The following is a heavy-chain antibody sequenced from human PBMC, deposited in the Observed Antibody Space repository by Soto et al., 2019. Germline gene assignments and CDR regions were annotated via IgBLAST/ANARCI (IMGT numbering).Heavy chain of an antibody. Sequence: GGSLRLSCAASGFTFSSYSMNWVRQAPGKGLEWVSYISSSSSTIYYADSVKGRFTISRDNSKNTLYLQMNSLRAEDTAVYYCARDLDAVGYSYGIDYWGQGTLVTVSS. CDR1: GFTFSSYS. CDR2: ISSSSSTI. D-gene: IGHD5-18*01. J-gene: IGHJ4*02. V-gene: IGHV3-48*01. CDR3: ARDLDAVGYSYGIDY.